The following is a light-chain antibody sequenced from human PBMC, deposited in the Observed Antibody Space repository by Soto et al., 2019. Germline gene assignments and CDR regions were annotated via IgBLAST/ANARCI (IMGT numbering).Light chain of an antibody. Sequence: DIQMTQSPSSLSASVGDSVTITCRASQKINNFLNWYQQKPEKAPKLLIFLASTLESGVPSRVGGSGSGTDFTLTISSLQPEDSATYYCQQSLGNPRTFGGGTKVEI. CDR2: LAS. V-gene: IGKV1-39*01. CDR1: QKINNF. CDR3: QQSLGNPRT. J-gene: IGKJ4*01.